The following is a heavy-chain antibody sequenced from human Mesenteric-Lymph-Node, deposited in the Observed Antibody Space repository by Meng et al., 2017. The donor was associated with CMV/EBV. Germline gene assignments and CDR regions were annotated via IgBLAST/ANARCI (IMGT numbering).Heavy chain of an antibody. V-gene: IGHV4-34*01. CDR2: INHSGST. CDR1: GGSFSDYY. CDR3: ARVRQDIVVVPAAILASWFDP. D-gene: IGHD2-2*02. Sequence: SETLSLTCAVYGGSFSDYYWSWIRQPPGKGLEWIGEINHSGSTNYNPSLKSRVTISVDTSKNQFSLKLSSVTAADTAVYYCARVRQDIVVVPAAILASWFDPWGQGTLVTVSS. J-gene: IGHJ5*02.